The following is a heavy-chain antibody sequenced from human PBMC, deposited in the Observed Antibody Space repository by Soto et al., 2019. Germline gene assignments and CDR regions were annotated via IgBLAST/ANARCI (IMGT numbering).Heavy chain of an antibody. V-gene: IGHV3-21*06. CDR2: ISSTTNYI. Sequence: GGSLRLACAASGFTFTRYSMNWVRQAPGKGLEWVSSISSTTNYIYYGDSMKGRFTISRDNAKNSLYLEMNSLRAEDTAVYYCARESEDLTSNFDYWGQGTLVTVSS. J-gene: IGHJ4*02. CDR3: ARESEDLTSNFDY. CDR1: GFTFTRYS.